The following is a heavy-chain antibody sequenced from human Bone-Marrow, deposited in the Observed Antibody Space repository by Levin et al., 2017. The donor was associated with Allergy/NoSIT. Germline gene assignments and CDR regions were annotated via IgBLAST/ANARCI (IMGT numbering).Heavy chain of an antibody. CDR2: VPHSGLA. Sequence: TSETLSLTCAVSGGSLSGYYWSWFRQSPGKGPEWLGQVPHSGLANYNPSLKSRVIMSVDSSKNQFSLELNSVTAADTAVYYCARVFPGRPGSGTYYFDSWGQGTLVTVSS. CDR1: GGSLSGYY. D-gene: IGHD3-10*01. CDR3: ARVFPGRPGSGTYYFDS. J-gene: IGHJ4*02. V-gene: IGHV4-34*01.